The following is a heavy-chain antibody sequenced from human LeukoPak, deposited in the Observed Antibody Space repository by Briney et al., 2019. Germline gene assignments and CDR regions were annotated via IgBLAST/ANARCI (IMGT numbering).Heavy chain of an antibody. J-gene: IGHJ6*03. CDR3: ARGGSRISYYYYMDV. Sequence: SEXLSLTCAVYGGSFSGYYWSWIRQPPGKGLEWIGEINHSGSTKYNASLKSRVTISVDTSKNQFSLKLSSVTAADTAVYYCARGGSRISYYYYMDVWGKGTTVTVSS. CDR2: INHSGST. V-gene: IGHV4-34*01. D-gene: IGHD2-15*01. CDR1: GGSFSGYY.